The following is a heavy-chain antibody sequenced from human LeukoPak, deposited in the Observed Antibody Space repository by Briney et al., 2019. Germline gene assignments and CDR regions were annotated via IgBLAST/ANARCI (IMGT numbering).Heavy chain of an antibody. D-gene: IGHD3-22*01. CDR2: IKRKTDGGTT. J-gene: IGHJ4*02. CDR3: TTAFDDSSDY. CDR1: GFSLSDSA. Sequence: GGSLRLSCAASGFSLSDSAIHWVRQAPGKWLEWVGRIKRKTDGGTTDYAEHVKGRFTISRDDAKNTLYLQMNSLKTEDTAVYYCTTAFDDSSDYWGQGTLVTVSS. V-gene: IGHV3-15*01.